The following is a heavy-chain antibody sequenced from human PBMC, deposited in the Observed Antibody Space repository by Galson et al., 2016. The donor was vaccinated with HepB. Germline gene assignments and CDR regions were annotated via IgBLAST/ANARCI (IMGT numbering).Heavy chain of an antibody. V-gene: IGHV2-5*02. D-gene: IGHD6-25*01. CDR1: GFSISTSGMA. CDR2: IYWDDDK. Sequence: PALVKPTQTLTLTCDVSGFSISTSGMAVAWIRQPPGEALEWFALIYWDDDKRYRPSLQNRITMTRDTSKNQVVLTMTDMDPTDTATYYCAHYRSGWFSVGPDAFDVWGRGTRVTVSS. CDR3: AHYRSGWFSVGPDAFDV. J-gene: IGHJ3*01.